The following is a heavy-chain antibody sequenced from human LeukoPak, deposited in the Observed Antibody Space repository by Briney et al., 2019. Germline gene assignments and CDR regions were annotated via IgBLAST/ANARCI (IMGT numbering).Heavy chain of an antibody. J-gene: IGHJ4*02. CDR1: GFTFSRYG. Sequence: GGSLRLSCAASGFTFSRYGFHWVRQAPGKGLEWVAFISDSGGDKWFGDSVKGRFTISRDKSKNTVNLQMSSPRVEDTALYYCARDGGSESYAFDYWGQETLVTVSS. V-gene: IGHV3-30*02. D-gene: IGHD3-10*01. CDR2: ISDSGGDK. CDR3: ARDGGSESYAFDY.